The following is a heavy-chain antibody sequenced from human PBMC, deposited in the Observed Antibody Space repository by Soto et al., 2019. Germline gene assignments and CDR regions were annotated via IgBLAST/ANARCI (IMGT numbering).Heavy chain of an antibody. J-gene: IGHJ5*02. CDR3: ARRGSPWHSWFDP. V-gene: IGHV4-59*02. CDR1: GAYVTTYY. CDR2: ISNSGNT. D-gene: IGHD6-13*01. Sequence: SETLSLTCNVSGAYVTTYYWSLIRQSPGKGLEWIGDISNSGNTNYNPSLKSRVTISLDTSKNKFSLKMRYVTAADTAVYYCARRGSPWHSWFDPWDQGTVVTISS.